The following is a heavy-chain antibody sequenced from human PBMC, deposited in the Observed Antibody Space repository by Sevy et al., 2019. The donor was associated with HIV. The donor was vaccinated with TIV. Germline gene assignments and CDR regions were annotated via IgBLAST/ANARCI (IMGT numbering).Heavy chain of an antibody. CDR1: GFTFSSYG. D-gene: IGHD3-3*01. CDR2: ASGSGGST. V-gene: IGHV3-23*01. CDR3: VKGVRSGAGWFDP. J-gene: IGHJ5*02. Sequence: GGSLRLSCAASGFTFSSYGMHWVRQAPGKGLEWVSGASGSGGSTYYRESVKGRFTISRDNFKNTLYLQMNSLRVEDTAVYYCVKGVRSGAGWFDPWGQGTLVTVSS.